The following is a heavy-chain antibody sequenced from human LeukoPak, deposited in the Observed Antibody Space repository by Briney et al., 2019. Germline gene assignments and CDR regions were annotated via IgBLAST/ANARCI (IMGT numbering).Heavy chain of an antibody. CDR1: GFPFSNYA. J-gene: IGHJ4*02. D-gene: IGHD1/OR15-1a*01. CDR3: AKGEQGVDY. Sequence: GGSLRLSCAASGFPFSNYAMKWVRQAPGKGLEWVSAMSGSGGSTHYADSVKGRFTISRDNSKNTLFLQMNSLRAEDTAVYYCAKGEQGVDYWGQGTLVTVSS. CDR2: MSGSGGST. V-gene: IGHV3-23*01.